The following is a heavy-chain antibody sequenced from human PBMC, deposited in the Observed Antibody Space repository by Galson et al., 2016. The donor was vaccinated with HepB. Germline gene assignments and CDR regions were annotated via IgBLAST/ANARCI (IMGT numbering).Heavy chain of an antibody. CDR1: GGSITHGGSY. CDR3: VRYYGGNRFFDL. D-gene: IGHD3-16*01. V-gene: IGHV4-31*03. Sequence: TLSLTCTVSGGSITHGGSYWSWIRQHPVKGLEWIGYIYHSGSTGYNPSLKSRVTMSVDTSESQFSLKLTSATAADTAVYYCVRYYGGNRFFDLWGRGTLVTVSS. CDR2: IYHSGST. J-gene: IGHJ2*01.